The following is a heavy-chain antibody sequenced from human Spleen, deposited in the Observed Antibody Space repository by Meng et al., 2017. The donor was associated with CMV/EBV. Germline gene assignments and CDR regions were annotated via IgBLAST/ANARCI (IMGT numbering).Heavy chain of an antibody. Sequence: ASVKVSCKASGYTFTGHFMHWVRQAPGQGLEWVGWINPNSGGTNYAQKFQGRVTMTRDTSIGTIYMDLSRLRSDDTAVYYCARGIAHCGDCYLNYYYGLDVWGQGTTVTVSS. CDR3: ARGIAHCGDCYLNYYYGLDV. CDR2: INPNSGGT. D-gene: IGHD2-21*01. J-gene: IGHJ6*02. V-gene: IGHV1-2*02. CDR1: GYTFTGHF.